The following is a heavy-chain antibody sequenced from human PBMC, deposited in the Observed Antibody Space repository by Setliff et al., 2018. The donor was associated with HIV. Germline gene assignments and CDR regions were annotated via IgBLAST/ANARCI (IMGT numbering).Heavy chain of an antibody. CDR3: ARDRGGAARPFDY. CDR2: INPNSGGT. V-gene: IGHV1-2*02. CDR1: GYTFTGYY. J-gene: IGHJ4*02. Sequence: ASVKVSCKASGYTFTGYYMHWVRQAPGQGLEWMGWINPNSGGTNYAQKFQGRVTMTRDTSISPAYMELSRLRSDDTAVYYCARDRGGAARPFDYWGQGTLVTVSS. D-gene: IGHD6-6*01.